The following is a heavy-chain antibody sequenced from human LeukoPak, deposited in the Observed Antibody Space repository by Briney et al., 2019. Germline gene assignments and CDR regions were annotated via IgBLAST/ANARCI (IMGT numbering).Heavy chain of an antibody. CDR2: VNHRGDT. D-gene: IGHD1-1*01. CDR3: ARGPTISETGYFDY. J-gene: IGHJ4*03. V-gene: IGHV4-34*01. CDR1: GGSFSAYY. Sequence: PSETLSLTCAVYGGSFSAYYWSWIRQSPEKGLQWIAEVNHRGDTNYNPSVKGRVTISVDTSKNQFSLKVTSLTAADTAVYYCARGPTISETGYFDYWGQGTLVTVSS.